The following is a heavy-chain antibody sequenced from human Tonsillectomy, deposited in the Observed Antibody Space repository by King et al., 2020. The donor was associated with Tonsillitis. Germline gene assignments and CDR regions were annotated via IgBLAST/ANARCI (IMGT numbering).Heavy chain of an antibody. CDR1: GFTFGDYA. D-gene: IGHD3-22*01. CDR2: LRSKAYGGTT. J-gene: IGHJ6*02. CDR3: VGYYYESSDYYPVDYYLGMDV. V-gene: IGHV3-49*03. Sequence: EVQLVESGGGLVQPGRSLRLSCTASGFTFGDYAMSWFRQAPGKGPEWVGFLRSKAYGGTTEYAASVKGRFTISRDDSKSIAYLQMNSLKTEDTAVYYCVGYYYESSDYYPVDYYLGMDVWGQGTTVIVSS.